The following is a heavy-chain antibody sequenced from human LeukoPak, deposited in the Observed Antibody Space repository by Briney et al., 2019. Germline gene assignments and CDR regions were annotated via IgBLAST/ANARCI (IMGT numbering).Heavy chain of an antibody. V-gene: IGHV4-59*12. J-gene: IGHJ6*03. CDR1: GGSISPYY. CDR2: IYYTGST. CDR3: ARDREQLLGNYYYYYYMDV. Sequence: KPSETLSLTCTVSGGSISPYYWSWIRQPPGKGLEWIGYIYYTGSTDYNPSLKSRVTMSVDTSKNQFSLKLSSVTAADTAVYYCARDREQLLGNYYYYYYMDVWGKGTTVTVSS. D-gene: IGHD6-19*01.